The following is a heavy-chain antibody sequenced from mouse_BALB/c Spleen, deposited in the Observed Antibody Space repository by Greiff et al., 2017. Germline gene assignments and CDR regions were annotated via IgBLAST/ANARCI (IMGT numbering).Heavy chain of an antibody. CDR3: TRARSTYKRYYFDY. Sequence: EVKVVESGGGLVKPGGSLKLSCAASGFTFSSYTMSWVRQTPEKRLEWVATISSGGSYTYYPDSVKGRFTISRDNAKNTLYLQMSSLKSEDTAMYYCTRARSTYKRYYFDYWGQGTTLTVSS. CDR1: GFTFSSYT. J-gene: IGHJ2*01. CDR2: ISSGGSYT. V-gene: IGHV5-6-4*01. D-gene: IGHD1-3*01.